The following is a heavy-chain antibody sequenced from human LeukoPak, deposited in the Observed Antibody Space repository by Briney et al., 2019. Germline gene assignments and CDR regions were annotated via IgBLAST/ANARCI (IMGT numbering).Heavy chain of an antibody. V-gene: IGHV3-13*01. CDR3: EKKGSLSSPDAFYI. J-gene: IGHJ3*02. D-gene: IGHD6-13*01. CDR1: GFTFSNYE. Sequence: GGSLRLSCAASGFTFSNYEMHWVRLVLGKGLEWVSAIGIAGNTFYAGSVKGRFTISRENAKNSFHLQMNSLGAGDTAVYYCEKKGSLSSPDAFYIWGQGTMVTVSS. CDR2: IGIAGNT.